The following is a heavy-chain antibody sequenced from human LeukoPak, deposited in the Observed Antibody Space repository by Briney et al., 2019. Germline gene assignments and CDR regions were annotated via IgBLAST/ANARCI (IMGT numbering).Heavy chain of an antibody. V-gene: IGHV4-59*01. D-gene: IGHD3-16*02. Sequence: SETLSLTFAVYGGPISSYYWSWIRQPPGKGLEWIGYIYYSGSTNYNPSLKSRVTISVDASKNQFSLKLSSVTAAAPAVYYCARGAVTLRGAFDIWGQGTMVTVSS. CDR1: GGPISSYY. CDR3: ARGAVTLRGAFDI. CDR2: IYYSGST. J-gene: IGHJ3*02.